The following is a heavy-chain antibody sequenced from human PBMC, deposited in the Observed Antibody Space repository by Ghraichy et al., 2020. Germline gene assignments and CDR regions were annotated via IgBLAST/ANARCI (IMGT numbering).Heavy chain of an antibody. Sequence: GGSLRLSCAASGFTFSSYAMSWVRQAPGKGLEWVSAISGSGGSAYYADSVKGRFTISRDNSKNTLYLQMNSLRAEDTAVYYSCVVGHIVPGYGMDVWGQGTTVTVSS. J-gene: IGHJ6*02. CDR3: CVVGHIVPGYGMDV. V-gene: IGHV3-23*01. D-gene: IGHD2-8*01. CDR1: GFTFSSYA. CDR2: ISGSGGSA.